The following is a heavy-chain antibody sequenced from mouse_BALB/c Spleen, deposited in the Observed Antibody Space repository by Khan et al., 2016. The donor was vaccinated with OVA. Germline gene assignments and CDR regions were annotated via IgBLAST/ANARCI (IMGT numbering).Heavy chain of an antibody. Sequence: VQLKESGPSLVKPSQTLSLTCSVTGDSITSGFWNWIRKFPGNKFEYLGYITYSGNTYYNPTLKSRISITRDTSKSQYYLQLNSVTTEDTATYYCARTDGSGVMAYWGQGTLVTVSA. V-gene: IGHV3-8*02. CDR2: ITYSGNT. CDR3: ARTDGSGVMAY. D-gene: IGHD1-1*01. J-gene: IGHJ3*01. CDR1: GDSITSGF.